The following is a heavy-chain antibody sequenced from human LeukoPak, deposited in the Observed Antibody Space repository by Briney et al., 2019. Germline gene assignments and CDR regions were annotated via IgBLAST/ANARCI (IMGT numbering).Heavy chain of an antibody. CDR2: ISSNGGST. CDR3: AKSSNYYDSSGYLDY. D-gene: IGHD3-22*01. J-gene: IGHJ4*02. Sequence: PGGSLRLSCAASGFTFSSYAMHWVRQAPGKGLEYVSAISSNGGSTYYANSVKGRFTISRDNAKNSLYLQMNSLRAEDTALYYCAKSSNYYDSSGYLDYWGQGTLVTVSS. CDR1: GFTFSSYA. V-gene: IGHV3-64*01.